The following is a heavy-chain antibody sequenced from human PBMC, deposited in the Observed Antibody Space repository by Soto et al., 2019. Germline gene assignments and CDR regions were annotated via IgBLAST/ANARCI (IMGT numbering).Heavy chain of an antibody. CDR3: VRRATLGGSWDTGYIDH. Sequence: QITLKESGPTVVKPTQTLTLTCTFSGFSLRDTGVGVGWIRQSPEKALEWLTFIYWDDDKRYSPSLKSRLTINKDTSGNLVVLMMTHVDPVDTGTYYCVRRATLGGSWDTGYIDHWGPGVLVTVSS. D-gene: IGHD6-13*01. V-gene: IGHV2-5*04. CDR1: GFSLRDTGVG. J-gene: IGHJ4*02. CDR2: IYWDDDK.